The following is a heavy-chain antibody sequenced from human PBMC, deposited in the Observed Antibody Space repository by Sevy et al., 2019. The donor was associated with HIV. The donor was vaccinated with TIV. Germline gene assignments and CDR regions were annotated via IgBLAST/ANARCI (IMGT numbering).Heavy chain of an antibody. V-gene: IGHV4-39*01. J-gene: IGHJ5*02. CDR1: DGSISSSNYY. Sequence: SETLSLTCTVSDGSISSSNYYWGWIRQPPGKGLEWIGSISYSGSTYYNPSLKSRVPMSVDTSKNQFSLKLYPVTAADTAVYYCAGQKESLVRGVMRRGNWFDPWGQGTLVTVSS. CDR2: ISYSGST. D-gene: IGHD3-10*01. CDR3: AGQKESLVRGVMRRGNWFDP.